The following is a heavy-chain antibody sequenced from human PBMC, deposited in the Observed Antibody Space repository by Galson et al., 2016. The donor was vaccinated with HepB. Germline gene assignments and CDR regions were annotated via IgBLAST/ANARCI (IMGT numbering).Heavy chain of an antibody. CDR2: INSDGSNT. D-gene: IGHD6-19*01. Sequence: SLRLSCAASGFTFSSYWMSWVRQVPGKELVWVAHINSDGSNTRYADSVKGRFTISRDNAQNTLYLQMNSLRGDDTAVYHCTRDPAPGGWYDYWGQGTLVTVSS. J-gene: IGHJ4*02. CDR1: GFTFSSYW. V-gene: IGHV3-74*01. CDR3: TRDPAPGGWYDY.